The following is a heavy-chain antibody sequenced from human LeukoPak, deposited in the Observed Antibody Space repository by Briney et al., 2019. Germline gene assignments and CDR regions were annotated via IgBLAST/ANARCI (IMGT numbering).Heavy chain of an antibody. Sequence: GGSLRLSCAASGFTVSSNYMSWVRQAPGKGLEWVSIIYSAGSTYYADSVRGRFTISRDSSKNTVCLQMNSLRAEDMAVYYCASGGLGARKYYSDPFHYWGQGTLVTVSS. CDR1: GFTVSSNY. V-gene: IGHV3-53*01. D-gene: IGHD3-10*01. J-gene: IGHJ4*02. CDR3: ASGGLGARKYYSDPFHY. CDR2: IYSAGST.